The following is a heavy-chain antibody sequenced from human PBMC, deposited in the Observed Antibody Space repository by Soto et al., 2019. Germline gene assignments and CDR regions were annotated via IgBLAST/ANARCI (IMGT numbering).Heavy chain of an antibody. Sequence: LRLSCAASGFTFSSYWMSWVRQAPGKGLEWVAHINQDGSEKYYVDSVKGRFTISRDNAKKSLYLQMNSLRAEDTAVYYCARAPYGSGSSYYFDDWGQGTLVTVSS. CDR2: INQDGSEK. CDR3: ARAPYGSGSSYYFDD. CDR1: GFTFSSYW. J-gene: IGHJ4*02. D-gene: IGHD3-10*01. V-gene: IGHV3-7*03.